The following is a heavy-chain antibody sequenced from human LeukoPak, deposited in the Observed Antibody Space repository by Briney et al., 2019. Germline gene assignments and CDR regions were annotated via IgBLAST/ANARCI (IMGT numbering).Heavy chain of an antibody. J-gene: IGHJ4*02. Sequence: PGGSLTLSCGATGHTFSSHAMRCVRHAPGRGREGVQDISSSGGSTFYTDSVKGRLTIPRDNHKNTLYLQMNSLRAEDTAVYYCAKEVDTYYYDSRCYFDYWGQGTLVTVSS. CDR2: ISSSGGST. CDR1: GHTFSSHA. D-gene: IGHD3-22*01. CDR3: AKEVDTYYYDSRCYFDY. V-gene: IGHV3-23*01.